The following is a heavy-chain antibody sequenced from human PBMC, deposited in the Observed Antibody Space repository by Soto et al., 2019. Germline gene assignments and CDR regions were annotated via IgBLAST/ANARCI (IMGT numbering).Heavy chain of an antibody. CDR2: IIPIFGTT. D-gene: IGHD2-15*01. Sequence: GASVKVSCKASGGTFSSYPINWVRQAPGQGLEWMGGIIPIFGTTNYAQKFQGRVTITADESTSTAYMELSSLTSEDTAVYYCARMGPYCSGGSCYSVWKAPFDYWGQGTLVTVSS. J-gene: IGHJ4*02. CDR1: GGTFSSYP. V-gene: IGHV1-69*13. CDR3: ARMGPYCSGGSCYSVWKAPFDY.